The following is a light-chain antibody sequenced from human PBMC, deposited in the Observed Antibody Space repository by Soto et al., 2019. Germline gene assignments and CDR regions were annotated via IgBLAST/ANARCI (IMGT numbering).Light chain of an antibody. V-gene: IGKV1-27*01. J-gene: IGKJ1*01. CDR2: AAS. Sequence: DIQMTQSPSSVSASVGDRFTITCRASRDIGDRLAWFRHKPGKVPKLLIYAASTLQSGVPSRFSGSGSGTDFTLTISSLQPEDVATYYCQKYNSAPWTFGQGTKVDIK. CDR1: RDIGDR. CDR3: QKYNSAPWT.